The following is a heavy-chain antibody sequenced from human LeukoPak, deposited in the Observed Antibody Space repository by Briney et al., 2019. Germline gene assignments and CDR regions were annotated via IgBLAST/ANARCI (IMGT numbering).Heavy chain of an antibody. J-gene: IGHJ6*02. CDR1: GFTFSSYA. D-gene: IGHD3-10*01. CDR2: ISYDGSNK. Sequence: GGSLRLSCAASGFTFSSYAMHWVRQAPGKGLEWVAVISYDGSNKYYADSVKGRFTISRDNSKNTLYLQMNSLRAEDTAVYYCARDRPGSGSSSYYYYYGMDVWSQGTTVTVSS. V-gene: IGHV3-30*04. CDR3: ARDRPGSGSSSYYYYYGMDV.